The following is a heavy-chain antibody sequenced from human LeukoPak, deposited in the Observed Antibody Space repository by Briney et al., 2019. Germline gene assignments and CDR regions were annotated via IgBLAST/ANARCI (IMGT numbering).Heavy chain of an antibody. CDR1: GFTFSSYG. CDR3: ARDLGRWLQLGYFDY. V-gene: IGHV3-33*01. CDR2: IWYDGSNK. J-gene: IGHJ4*02. D-gene: IGHD5-24*01. Sequence: PGGSQRLSCAASGFTFSSYGMHWVRQAPGKGLEWVAVIWYDGSNKYYADSVKGRFTISRDNSKNTLYLQMNSLRAEDTAVYYCARDLGRWLQLGYFDYWGQGTLVTVSS.